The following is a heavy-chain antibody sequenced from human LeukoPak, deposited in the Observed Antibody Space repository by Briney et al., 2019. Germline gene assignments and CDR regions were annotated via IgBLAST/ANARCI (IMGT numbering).Heavy chain of an antibody. Sequence: ASVKVSCKASGYTFTSYDINWVRQATGQGLEWMGWMKPNSGNTGYAQKYQGRVTMTRNTSISTAYMELSSLRSEDTGVYYFARVADILTGYFWGQGTLVTVSS. CDR2: MKPNSGNT. CDR1: GYTFTSYD. D-gene: IGHD3-9*01. J-gene: IGHJ4*02. CDR3: ARVADILTGYF. V-gene: IGHV1-8*01.